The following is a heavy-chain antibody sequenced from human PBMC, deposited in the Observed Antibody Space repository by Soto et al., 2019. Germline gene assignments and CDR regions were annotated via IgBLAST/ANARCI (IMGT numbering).Heavy chain of an antibody. Sequence: QVQLVQSGAEVKKPGSSVKVSCKASGDAFTNYIFDWVRQAPGQGLEWMGGIIPMFGTPKYAQTFQDRVTISADVSTGTAYLKLTSLRFDDTAVYYCARGRDQPPVGLYFDSCGEGTRVTVSS. CDR2: IIPMFGTP. D-gene: IGHD1-26*01. CDR3: ARGRDQPPVGLYFDS. J-gene: IGHJ4*02. V-gene: IGHV1-69*01. CDR1: GDAFTNYI.